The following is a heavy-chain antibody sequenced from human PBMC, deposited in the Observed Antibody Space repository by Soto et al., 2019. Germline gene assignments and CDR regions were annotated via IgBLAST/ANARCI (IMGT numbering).Heavy chain of an antibody. CDR2: INHSGST. Sequence: SETLSLTCAVYGGSFSGYYWSWIRQPPGKGLEWIGEINHSGSTNYNPSLKSRVTISVDTSKNQFSLKLSSVTAADTAVYYCARGQKHIVVVTAPRGYYYGMDVWGQGTLVTVSS. CDR3: ARGQKHIVVVTAPRGYYYGMDV. V-gene: IGHV4-34*01. D-gene: IGHD2-21*02. J-gene: IGHJ6*02. CDR1: GGSFSGYY.